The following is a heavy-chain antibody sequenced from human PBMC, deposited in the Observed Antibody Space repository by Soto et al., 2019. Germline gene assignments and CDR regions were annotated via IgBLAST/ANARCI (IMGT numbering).Heavy chain of an antibody. V-gene: IGHV1-69*10. CDR1: GGTYNTFA. CDR3: VRAAKRYFDY. CDR2: IIPVLGPA. Sequence: GXSVKVSCKASGGTYNTFAISWVRQAPGQGLEWMGGIIPVLGPAFYAQKFQGRVTITADKSTTTAYLELTSLRSEDTAVYYCVRAAKRYFDYWGQGTLVTVSS. J-gene: IGHJ4*02.